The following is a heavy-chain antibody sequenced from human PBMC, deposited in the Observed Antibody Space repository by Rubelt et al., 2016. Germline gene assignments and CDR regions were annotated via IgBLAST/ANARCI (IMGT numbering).Heavy chain of an antibody. J-gene: IGHJ6*02. Sequence: QVQLVQSGAEVKKPGASVKVSCKASGYTFTGYYMHWVRQAPGQGLEWMGRINPNGGATNNAQKFQGRVTMTRDTSASPAYMELSRLSSDDTAVDYCAREAIHYYYYGMDVWGQGTTVTVSS. CDR2: INPNGGAT. CDR1: GYTFTGYY. V-gene: IGHV1-2*06. CDR3: AREAIHYYYYGMDV. D-gene: IGHD2-2*02.